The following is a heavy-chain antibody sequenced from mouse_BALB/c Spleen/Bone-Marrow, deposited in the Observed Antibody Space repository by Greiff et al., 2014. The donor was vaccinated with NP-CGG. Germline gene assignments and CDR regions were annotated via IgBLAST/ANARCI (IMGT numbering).Heavy chain of an antibody. CDR1: GFTFTDYF. CDR2: IRNKANGYTT. D-gene: IGHD5-1*01. J-gene: IGHJ2*01. CDR3: ARDYSGYFDF. Sequence: DVKLQESGGGLVQPGGSLRLSCTTSGFTFTDYFMTWVRQPPGKALEWLGFIRNKANGYTTEYNPSVKGRFTISRDTSQGILYLQMNTLRAEDSAIYFCARDYSGYFDFWGQGTTLTVSS. V-gene: IGHV7-3*02.